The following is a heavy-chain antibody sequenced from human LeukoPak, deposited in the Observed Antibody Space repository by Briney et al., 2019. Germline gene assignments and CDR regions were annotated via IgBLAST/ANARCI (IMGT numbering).Heavy chain of an antibody. CDR1: GFTVSSNY. Sequence: GGSLRPSCAASGFTVSSNYMSWVRQAPGKGLEWVSYISSSSSTIYYADSVKGRFTISRDNAKNSLHLQMNSLRAEDTAIYYCARDYNGDSDSWGQGTLVTVSS. CDR3: ARDYNGDSDS. J-gene: IGHJ4*02. V-gene: IGHV3-48*04. CDR2: ISSSSSTI. D-gene: IGHD1-14*01.